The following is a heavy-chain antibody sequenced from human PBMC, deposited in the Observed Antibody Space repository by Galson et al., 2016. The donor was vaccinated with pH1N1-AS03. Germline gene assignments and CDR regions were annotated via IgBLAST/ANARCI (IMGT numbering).Heavy chain of an antibody. J-gene: IGHJ4*02. V-gene: IGHV4-59*01. Sequence: SETLSLTCTVSGGSITINYWIWIRQPPGKGLEWIGYISYSGFTNYNPSLKSRVTISVGTSKNQFSLKLSSVTAADTAVYFCARLYDVLSGYPSFDYWGQGTLVTVSS. CDR3: ARLYDVLSGYPSFDY. CDR1: GGSITINY. CDR2: ISYSGFT. D-gene: IGHD3-3*01.